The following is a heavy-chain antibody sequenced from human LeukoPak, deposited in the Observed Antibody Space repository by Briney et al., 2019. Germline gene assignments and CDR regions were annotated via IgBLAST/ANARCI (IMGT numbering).Heavy chain of an antibody. Sequence: SETLSLTCTVSSGSLCSYNWNSLRQTAGKGLEWIGHIYTSGSTNYNPSLKSRVTMSVDTSKNQFSLKLNSVTAADTAFYYCAREYSSSSGKALDYWGQGTLVTVSS. CDR2: IYTSGST. D-gene: IGHD6-6*01. CDR3: AREYSSSSGKALDY. J-gene: IGHJ4*02. V-gene: IGHV4-4*07. CDR1: SGSLCSYN.